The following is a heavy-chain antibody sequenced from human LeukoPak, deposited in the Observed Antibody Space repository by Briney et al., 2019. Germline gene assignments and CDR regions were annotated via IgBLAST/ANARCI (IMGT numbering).Heavy chain of an antibody. CDR3: ARGVENSYYGMDV. CDR2: IIPIFGTA. CDR1: GGTFSSYA. Sequence: ASVKVSCKASGGTFSSYAVSWVRQAPGQGLEWMGGIIPIFGTANYAQKFQGRVTITADESTSTAYMELSSLRSEDTAVYYCARGVENSYYGMDVWGKGTTVTVSS. J-gene: IGHJ6*04. V-gene: IGHV1-69*13.